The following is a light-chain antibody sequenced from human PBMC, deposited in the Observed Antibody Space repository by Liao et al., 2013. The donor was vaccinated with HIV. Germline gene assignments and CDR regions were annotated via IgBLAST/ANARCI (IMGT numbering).Light chain of an antibody. Sequence: SYAVTQPPSVSVSPGQTASITCSGDRLGDKYACWYQQKPGQSPVLVIYQDTKRPSGIPERFSGSSSGTTVTLTISGVQAEDEADYYCQSADSSGTCPVFGGGTKLTVL. CDR1: RLGDKY. J-gene: IGLJ3*02. CDR3: QSADSSGTCPV. V-gene: IGLV3-25*03. CDR2: QDT.